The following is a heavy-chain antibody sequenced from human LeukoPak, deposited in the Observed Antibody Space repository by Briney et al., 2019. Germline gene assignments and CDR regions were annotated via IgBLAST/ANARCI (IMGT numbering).Heavy chain of an antibody. CDR2: INHSGST. J-gene: IGHJ4*02. V-gene: IGHV4-34*01. CDR3: ARGRGYSYGFFVSHDC. CDR1: GGSFSGYY. D-gene: IGHD5-18*01. Sequence: SETLSLTCAVYGGSFSGYYWSWIRQPPGKGLEWIGEINHSGSTNYNPSLKSRVTISVDTSKNQFSLKLSSVTAADTAVYYCARGRGYSYGFFVSHDCWGQGTLVTVSS.